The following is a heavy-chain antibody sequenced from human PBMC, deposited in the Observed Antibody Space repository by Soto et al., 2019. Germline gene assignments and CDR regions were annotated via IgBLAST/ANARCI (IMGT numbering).Heavy chain of an antibody. CDR1: GGTISSGGYY. V-gene: IGHV4-61*08. Sequence: SETMSLTCTVSGGTISSGGYYWSWIRQHPGKGLEWIGYIYYSGSTNYNPSLKSRVTISVDTSKNQFSLKLSSVTAADTAVYYCARRYGASFDYWGQGTLVTVSS. D-gene: IGHD4-17*01. J-gene: IGHJ4*02. CDR3: ARRYGASFDY. CDR2: IYYSGST.